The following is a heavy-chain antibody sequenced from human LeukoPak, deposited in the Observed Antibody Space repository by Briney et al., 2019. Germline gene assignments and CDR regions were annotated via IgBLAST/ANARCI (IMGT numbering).Heavy chain of an antibody. CDR2: INPRTGGT. Sequence: ASVKVSCKTSGYTFINYDVNWVRQAPGQRLQWMGVINPRTGGTFFAPNFQGRISMASITSTNTAYMSLDSLTSDDTAVYFCARVFRFNGVLGSWGQGTLVTVSS. CDR3: ARVFRFNGVLGS. J-gene: IGHJ5*02. CDR1: GYTFINYD. D-gene: IGHD2-21*01. V-gene: IGHV1-8*01.